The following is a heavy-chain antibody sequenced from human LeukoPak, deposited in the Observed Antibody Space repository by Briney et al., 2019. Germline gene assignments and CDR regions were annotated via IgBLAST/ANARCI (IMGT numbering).Heavy chain of an antibody. D-gene: IGHD3/OR15-3a*01. V-gene: IGHV3-7*01. CDR1: GVTFSTYW. CDR2: IKQDGREK. Sequence: GGSLRLSCAASGVTFSTYWMSWGRQAPGKGLEWGANIKQDGREKYCVDSVKGRFTISRDNAKNSLDLQMNSLRVEDTAVYYCARHFGTYYPNWGQGTLVTVSS. CDR3: ARHFGTYYPN. J-gene: IGHJ4*02.